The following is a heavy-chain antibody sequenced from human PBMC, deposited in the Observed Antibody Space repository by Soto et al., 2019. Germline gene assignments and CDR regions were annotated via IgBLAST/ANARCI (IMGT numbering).Heavy chain of an antibody. CDR1: GGTFSSYA. D-gene: IGHD6-19*01. Sequence: SVKVSCKASGGTFSSYAISWVRQAPGQGLEWMGGIIPIFGTANYAQKFQGRVTITADESTSAAYMELSSLRSEDTAVYYCARKYSSGWYDYFQHWGQGTLVTVSS. J-gene: IGHJ1*01. V-gene: IGHV1-69*13. CDR3: ARKYSSGWYDYFQH. CDR2: IIPIFGTA.